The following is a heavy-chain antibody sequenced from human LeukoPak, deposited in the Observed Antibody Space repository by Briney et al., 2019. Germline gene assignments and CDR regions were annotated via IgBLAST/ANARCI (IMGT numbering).Heavy chain of an antibody. Sequence: GGSLRLSCVASGFTFSHAWMSWVRQAPGKGLEWVGRIKSKTDGGTTDYAAPVKGRFTISRDDSKNTLYLQMNSLKTEDTAVYYCTQHTTGIAAAGTLGFDYWGQGTLVTVSS. D-gene: IGHD6-13*01. J-gene: IGHJ4*02. V-gene: IGHV3-15*01. CDR1: GFTFSHAW. CDR3: TQHTTGIAAAGTLGFDY. CDR2: IKSKTDGGTT.